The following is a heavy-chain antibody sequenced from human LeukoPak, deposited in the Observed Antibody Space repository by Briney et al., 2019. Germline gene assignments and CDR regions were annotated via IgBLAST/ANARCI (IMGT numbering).Heavy chain of an antibody. J-gene: IGHJ3*02. CDR2: IYWDDDK. Sequence: SGPTLVNPTQTLTLTCTFSGFSLSTSGLGVGWIRQPPGKALAWLALIYWDDDKHYGPAQKSRLTITKDTSKNQVVLTMTNMDPVDTATYYCAHSRGVIAFDIWGQGTMVTVSS. CDR3: AHSRGVIAFDI. V-gene: IGHV2-5*05. CDR1: GFSLSTSGLG. D-gene: IGHD3-10*01.